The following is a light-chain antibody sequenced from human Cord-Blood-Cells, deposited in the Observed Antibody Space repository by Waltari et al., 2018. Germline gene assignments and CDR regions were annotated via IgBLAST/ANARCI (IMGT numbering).Light chain of an antibody. Sequence: QSALTQPPSASVYPGQSVTISCTGTSSDVGGYNYVLWYQQHPGKAPKLMIYEVSKRPSGVPDRFSGSKSGNTASLTVSGLQAEDEADYYCSSYAGSNNFDVFGTGTKVTVL. J-gene: IGLJ1*01. CDR2: EVS. CDR1: SSDVGGYNY. CDR3: SSYAGSNNFDV. V-gene: IGLV2-8*01.